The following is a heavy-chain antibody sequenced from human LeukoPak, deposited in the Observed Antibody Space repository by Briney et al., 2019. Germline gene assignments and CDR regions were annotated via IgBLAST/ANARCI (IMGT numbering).Heavy chain of an antibody. CDR2: ISRYSGAT. Sequence: ASVKVSCKSSVYVFSDFYTHWVRQAPGRGFEWMGWISRYSGATKLAQKFQGRVTLTRDTSISTAYVELSNLASDDTGVYYCAGSACRNSELASLDSWGQGTLVIVSS. J-gene: IGHJ4*02. CDR1: VYVFSDFY. V-gene: IGHV1-2*02. CDR3: AGSACRNSELASLDS. D-gene: IGHD3-10*01.